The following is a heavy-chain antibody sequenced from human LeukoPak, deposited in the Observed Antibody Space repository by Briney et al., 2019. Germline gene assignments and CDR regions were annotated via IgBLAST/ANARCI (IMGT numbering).Heavy chain of an antibody. J-gene: IGHJ6*02. Sequence: PSETLSLTCAVYGGSFSGYYWSWIRQPPGKGLEWIGEINHSGSTNYNPSLKSRVTISVDMSKNQVSLKLSSVTAADTAVYYCARGPPAKPGTGYYYGMDVWGQGTTVTVSS. V-gene: IGHV4-34*01. CDR2: INHSGST. CDR1: GGSFSGYY. D-gene: IGHD2-2*01. CDR3: ARGPPAKPGTGYYYGMDV.